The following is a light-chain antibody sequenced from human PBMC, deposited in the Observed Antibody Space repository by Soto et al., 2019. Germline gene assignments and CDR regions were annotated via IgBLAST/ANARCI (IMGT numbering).Light chain of an antibody. V-gene: IGLV2-8*01. CDR3: SSYAASDSFVV. J-gene: IGLJ2*01. CDR2: EVY. Sequence: QSALTQPPSASGSPGQSVTISCTGTSSDVGGHNYVSWYQHHPDKAPKLIIYEVYKRPSGVADRFSGSKSGNTASLTVSGLQAEDEAEYYCSSYAASDSFVVFGGGTKLTVL. CDR1: SSDVGGHNY.